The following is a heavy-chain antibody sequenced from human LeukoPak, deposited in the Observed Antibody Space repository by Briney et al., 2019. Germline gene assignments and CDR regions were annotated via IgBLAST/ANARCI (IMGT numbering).Heavy chain of an antibody. D-gene: IGHD3-16*02. CDR3: AKGEAFTFGGVIAPDAFDI. J-gene: IGHJ3*02. CDR2: ISGSGGST. CDR1: GFTFSSYA. Sequence: GGSLRLSCAASGFTFSSYAMSWVRQAPGKGLEWVSAISGSGGSTYYADSVKGRFTISRDNSKNTLYLQMNSLRAEDTAVYYCAKGEAFTFGGVIAPDAFDIWGQGTMVTVSS. V-gene: IGHV3-23*01.